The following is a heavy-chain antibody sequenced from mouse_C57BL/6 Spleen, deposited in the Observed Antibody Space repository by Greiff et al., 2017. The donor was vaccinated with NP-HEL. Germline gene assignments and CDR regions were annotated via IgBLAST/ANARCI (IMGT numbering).Heavy chain of an antibody. Sequence: EVQLVESGGGLVQPKGSLKLSCAASGFSFNTYAMNWVRQAPGKGLEWVARIRSKSNNYATYYADSVKDRLTISRDDSESMLYLQMNNLKTEDTAMYYCVRESGAFAYWGQGTLVTVSA. J-gene: IGHJ3*01. CDR2: IRSKSNNYAT. V-gene: IGHV10-1*01. CDR3: VRESGAFAY. CDR1: GFSFNTYA.